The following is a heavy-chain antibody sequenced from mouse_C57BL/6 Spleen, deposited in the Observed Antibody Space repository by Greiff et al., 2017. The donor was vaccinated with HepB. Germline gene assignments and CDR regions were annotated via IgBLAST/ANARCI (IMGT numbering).Heavy chain of an antibody. CDR1: GYAFSSSW. CDR2: IDPGDGDT. D-gene: IGHD3-2*01. CDR3: TRSLDSSGHDY. J-gene: IGHJ2*01. Sequence: VKLVESGPELVKPGASVKISCKASGYAFSSSWMNWVKQRPGKGLEWIGRIDPGDGDTNYNGKFKGKATLTADKSSSTAYMQLSSLTYEDSAFYFCTRSLDSSGHDYWGQGTTLTVSS. V-gene: IGHV1-82*01.